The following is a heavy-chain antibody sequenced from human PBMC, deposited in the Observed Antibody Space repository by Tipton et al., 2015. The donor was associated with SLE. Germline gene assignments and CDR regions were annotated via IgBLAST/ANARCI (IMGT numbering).Heavy chain of an antibody. J-gene: IGHJ3*02. D-gene: IGHD1-26*01. CDR3: ARPRRIVGATSDAFDI. Sequence: TLSLTCAVYGGSFSGYYWSWIRQPPGKGLEWIGEINHSGSTYYNPSLKSRVTISIDTSKNQFSLKLSSVTAADTAVYYCARPRRIVGATSDAFDIWGQGTMVTVSS. V-gene: IGHV4-34*09. CDR1: GGSFSGYY. CDR2: INHSGST.